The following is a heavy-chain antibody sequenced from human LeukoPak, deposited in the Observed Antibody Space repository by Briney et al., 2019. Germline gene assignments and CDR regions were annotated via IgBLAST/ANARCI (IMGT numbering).Heavy chain of an antibody. CDR1: GYTFTTYY. V-gene: IGHV1-46*01. CDR2: ISPSGGST. J-gene: IGHJ2*01. Sequence: ASVKVSCKASGYTFTTYYMHWVRQAPGQGLEWMGIISPSGGSTSYAQKFQGRVTMTRDTSASTLYMELSSLRSEDTAVYYCAREGYCSGGRCYSGRNFDLCGRGTLVTVSS. D-gene: IGHD2-15*01. CDR3: AREGYCSGGRCYSGRNFDL.